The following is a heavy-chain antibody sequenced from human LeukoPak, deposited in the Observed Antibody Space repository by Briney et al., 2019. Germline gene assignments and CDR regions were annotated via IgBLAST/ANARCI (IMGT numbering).Heavy chain of an antibody. Sequence: SETLSLTCSVSGGSISGYYWSWIRQPPGKGLEWIGYIYTSGSTNYNPSLKSRVTMSVDTSKNQFSLKLSSVTAADTAVYYCARDVSGYYYYMDVWGKGTTVTVSS. CDR1: GGSISGYY. CDR3: ARDVSGYYYYMDV. CDR2: IYTSGST. J-gene: IGHJ6*03. D-gene: IGHD3-16*01. V-gene: IGHV4-4*09.